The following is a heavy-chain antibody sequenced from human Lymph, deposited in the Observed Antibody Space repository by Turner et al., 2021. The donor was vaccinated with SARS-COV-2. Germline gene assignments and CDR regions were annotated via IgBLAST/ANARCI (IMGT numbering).Heavy chain of an antibody. V-gene: IGHV4-39*01. J-gene: IGHJ4*02. CDR1: GDSINSSFYY. CDR3: ARGSPKGWYVPVFDY. D-gene: IGHD6-19*01. CDR2: IYYSGST. Sequence: QLQLQESGPGLVKPSETLSLTCTVSGDSINSSFYYWGWIRQPPGKGLEWIGSIYYSGSTYYNPSLKSRVTISVDTSKNQFSLKLSSVTDADTAVFYCARGSPKGWYVPVFDYWGQGTLVTVSS.